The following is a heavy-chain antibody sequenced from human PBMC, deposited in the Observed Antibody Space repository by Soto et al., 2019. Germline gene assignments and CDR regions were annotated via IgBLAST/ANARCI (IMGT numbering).Heavy chain of an antibody. D-gene: IGHD5-12*01. J-gene: IGHJ6*02. V-gene: IGHV3-49*04. CDR2: IRSKAYGGTT. CDR1: GFTFSSYA. Sequence: PGGSLRLSCAASGFTFSSYAMSWVRQAPGKGLEWVGFIRSKAYGGTTEYAASVKGRFTISRDDSKSIAYLQMNSLKTEDTAVYYCTRVPGYSGYDLRDYYYYGMDVWGQGTTVTVSS. CDR3: TRVPGYSGYDLRDYYYYGMDV.